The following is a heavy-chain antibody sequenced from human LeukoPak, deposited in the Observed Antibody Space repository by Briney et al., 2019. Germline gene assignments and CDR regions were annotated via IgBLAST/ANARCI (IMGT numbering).Heavy chain of an antibody. D-gene: IGHD1-26*01. V-gene: IGHV3-23*01. CDR2: ITSGSTP. CDR3: AKDYSDSRVGDVFFEY. CDR1: GLTFSNYA. J-gene: IGHJ4*02. Sequence: GGSLSLSCAASGLTFSNYAMSWFRQAPGKGLEWVSGITSGSTPHYADSVKGRFTISRDNSKNTFHLQMNSLRAEDTAVYYCAKDYSDSRVGDVFFEYWGQGTLVTVSS.